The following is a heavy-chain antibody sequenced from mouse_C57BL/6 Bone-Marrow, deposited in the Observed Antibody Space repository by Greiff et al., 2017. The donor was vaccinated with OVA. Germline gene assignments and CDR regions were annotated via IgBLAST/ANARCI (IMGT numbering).Heavy chain of an antibody. J-gene: IGHJ4*01. CDR3: AKKCLGWAMDY. Sequence: VKLVESGPGLVAPSQCLSITCTVSGFSLTSYGVSWVRQPPGKGLEWLGVIWGDGSTNYHSALISRLSISKDNSKSQVFLKLNSLQTDDTATNYCAKKCLGWAMDYWGQGTSVTVSS. D-gene: IGHD1-3*01. CDR2: IWGDGST. CDR1: GFSLTSYG. V-gene: IGHV2-3*01.